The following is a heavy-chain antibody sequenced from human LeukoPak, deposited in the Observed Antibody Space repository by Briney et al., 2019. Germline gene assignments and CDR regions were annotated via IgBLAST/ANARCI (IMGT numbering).Heavy chain of an antibody. CDR2: ISAYNGNT. CDR3: ARDRGSSSWFYYYYMDV. D-gene: IGHD6-13*01. Sequence: ASVKVSCKASVYTFTSYGISWVRQAPGQGLEWMGWISAYNGNTNYAQKLQGRVTMTTDTSTSTAYMELRSLRSDDTAVYYCARDRGSSSWFYYYYMDVWGKGTTVTVSS. J-gene: IGHJ6*03. V-gene: IGHV1-18*01. CDR1: VYTFTSYG.